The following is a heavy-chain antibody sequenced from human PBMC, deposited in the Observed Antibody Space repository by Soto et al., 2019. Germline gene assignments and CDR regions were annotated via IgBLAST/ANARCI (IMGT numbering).Heavy chain of an antibody. D-gene: IGHD5-18*01. CDR1: GYRITELA. CDR3: ATVYSAFVTHPYLLAV. V-gene: IGHV1-24*01. J-gene: IGHJ6*02. CDR2: FDPEGGET. Sequence: DAVKACCKVCGYRITELAMHWVRQAPGKGLEWMGGFDPEGGETIYAQKFQGRVTMTEDASTDTAYMELSSLRSEDTAVYYCATVYSAFVTHPYLLAVPAQRTTVTVSS.